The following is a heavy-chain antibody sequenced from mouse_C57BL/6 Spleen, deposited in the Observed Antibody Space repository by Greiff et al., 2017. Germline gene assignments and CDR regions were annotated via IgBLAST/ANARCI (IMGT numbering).Heavy chain of an antibody. D-gene: IGHD1-1*01. CDR1: GYTFTSYT. CDR3: ARDYYGSSYLRGGDY. V-gene: IGHV1-4*01. CDR2: INPSSGYT. Sequence: QVQLKESGAELVRPGASVKMSCKASGYTFTSYTMHWVKQRPGKGLEWIGYINPSSGYTKYTQKFKDKATLTADKSSNTAYMQQSSLTSEDSAVYDCARDYYGSSYLRGGDYWGQGTSVTVSS. J-gene: IGHJ4*01.